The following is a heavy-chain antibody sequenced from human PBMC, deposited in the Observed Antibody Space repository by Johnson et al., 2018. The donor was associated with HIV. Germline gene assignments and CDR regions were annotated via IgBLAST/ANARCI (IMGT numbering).Heavy chain of an antibody. CDR1: GFTFSSYW. CDR2: IKQDGSEK. V-gene: IGHV3-7*02. D-gene: IGHD2-15*01. Sequence: MLLVESGGGLVQPGGSLRLSCAASGFTFSSYWMSWVRQAPGKGLEWVANIKQDGSEKYYVDSAKGRFTISRDNSKNTLYLQMNSLGADDTAVYYCAKGLWYADPDDAFDIWGQGTMVTVSS. CDR3: AKGLWYADPDDAFDI. J-gene: IGHJ3*02.